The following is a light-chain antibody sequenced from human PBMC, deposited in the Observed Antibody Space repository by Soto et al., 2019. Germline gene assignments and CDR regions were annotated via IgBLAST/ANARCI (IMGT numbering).Light chain of an antibody. J-gene: IGLJ1*01. Sequence: QSALTQPASVSGSPGQSITISCTGTSSDVGGYNYVSWYQRHPGKAPKLMIYDVSNRPSGVSNRFSGSKSGNTASLTISGLQAEDEADYYCTSFTSGSTPYVFGTGTKLTVL. V-gene: IGLV2-14*01. CDR1: SSDVGGYNY. CDR3: TSFTSGSTPYV. CDR2: DVS.